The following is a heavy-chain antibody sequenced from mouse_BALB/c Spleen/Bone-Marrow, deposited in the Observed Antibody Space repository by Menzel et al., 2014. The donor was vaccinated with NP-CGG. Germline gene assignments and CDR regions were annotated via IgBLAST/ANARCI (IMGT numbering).Heavy chain of an antibody. CDR1: GYTFTDYY. CDR3: ARGGYYRYDGFAY. J-gene: IGHJ3*01. CDR2: IYPGNGNT. V-gene: IGHV1-77*01. Sequence: QVQLKESGAELARLGASVKLSCKASGYTFTDYYINWVRRRTGQGLEWIGEIYPGNGNTYYNEKFEGKATLTADKSSSTAYMQLSSLTSEDSAVYFCARGGYYRYDGFAYWGQGTLVTVSA. D-gene: IGHD2-14*01.